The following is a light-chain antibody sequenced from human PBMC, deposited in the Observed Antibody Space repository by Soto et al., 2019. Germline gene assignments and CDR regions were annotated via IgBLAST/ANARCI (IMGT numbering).Light chain of an antibody. Sequence: DIVLTQFPVTLSVSPGERATLSCRASQNISRSLAWYQQKPGQAPRLLLYGAYSRATGIPARFSGSGSGTDFTLTISRLEPEDLAVYYCQKYGSSPLITFGQGTRLDIK. CDR1: QNISRS. J-gene: IGKJ5*01. CDR2: GAY. V-gene: IGKV3-20*01. CDR3: QKYGSSPLIT.